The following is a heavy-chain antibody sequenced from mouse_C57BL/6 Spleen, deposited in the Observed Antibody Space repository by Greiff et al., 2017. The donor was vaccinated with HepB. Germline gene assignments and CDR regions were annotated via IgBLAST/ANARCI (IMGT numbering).Heavy chain of an antibody. CDR2: ISSGGSYT. D-gene: IGHD2-3*01. Sequence: EVKLMESGGDLVKPGGSLKLSCAASGFTFSSYGMSWVRQTPDKRLEWVATISSGGSYTYYPDSVKGRFTISRDNAKNTLYLQMSSLKSEDTAMYYGARLLCDGYYEGFAYWGQGTLVTVSA. J-gene: IGHJ3*01. CDR1: GFTFSSYG. CDR3: ARLLCDGYYEGFAY. V-gene: IGHV5-6*01.